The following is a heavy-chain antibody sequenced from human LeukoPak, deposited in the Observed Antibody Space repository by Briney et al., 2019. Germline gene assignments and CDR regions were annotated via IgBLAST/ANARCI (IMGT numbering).Heavy chain of an antibody. V-gene: IGHV3-72*01. D-gene: IGHD1-26*01. CDR1: GFSFSDYY. Sequence: GGSLRLSCVASGFSFSDYYMDWVRQAPGRGLEWVGRIRKKVNGYTTEYAASVKGRFTISRDDSKNSLFLQMNSLKTEDTAMYYCVSASGSYSYWLDPWGQGTLVTVFS. CDR2: IRKKVNGYTT. J-gene: IGHJ5*02. CDR3: VSASGSYSYWLDP.